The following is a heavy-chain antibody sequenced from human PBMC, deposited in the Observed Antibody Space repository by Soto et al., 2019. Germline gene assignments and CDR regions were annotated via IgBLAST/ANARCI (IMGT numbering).Heavy chain of an antibody. J-gene: IGHJ6*02. CDR3: ARRCIAFRSVFYGMGG. V-gene: IGHV5-10-1*01. CDR1: GYSFTSYW. D-gene: IGHD2-21*01. Sequence: EVQLVQSGAEVKKPGESLRISCKGSGYSFTSYWISWVRQIPGKRLERMGRIDPSDSNTNYSPSFQAHVTISADKSISTAYRLWSSLMAPDTALYYCARRCIAFRSVFYGMGGWGQESTVSVSS. CDR2: IDPSDSNT.